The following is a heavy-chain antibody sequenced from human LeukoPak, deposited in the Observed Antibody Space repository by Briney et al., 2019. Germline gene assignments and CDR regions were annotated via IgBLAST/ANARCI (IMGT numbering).Heavy chain of an antibody. CDR3: ARAATRGYSYGYQYYFDY. D-gene: IGHD5-18*01. Sequence: PSETLSLTCTVFGGSISSGGYYWSWIRQHPGKGLEWIGYIYYSGSTYYNPSLKSRVTISVDTSKNQFSLKLSSVTAADTAVYYCARAATRGYSYGYQYYFDYWGQGTLVTVSS. CDR2: IYYSGST. V-gene: IGHV4-31*03. J-gene: IGHJ4*02. CDR1: GGSISSGGYY.